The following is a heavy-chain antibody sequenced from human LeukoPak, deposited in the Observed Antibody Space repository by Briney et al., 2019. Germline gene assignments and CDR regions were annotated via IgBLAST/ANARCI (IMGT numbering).Heavy chain of an antibody. CDR1: GSTFSIYA. CDR2: ISYDGSNK. J-gene: IGHJ4*02. D-gene: IGHD3-16*01. V-gene: IGHV3-30-3*01. Sequence: GGSLRLSCAASGSTFSIYAMHWVRQAPGKGLEWVAVISYDGSNKYYTDSVKGRFTISRDNSKNTLYLQMNSLRAEDTAVYFCARVGDYDYIWGSFDYWGQGTLVTVSS. CDR3: ARVGDYDYIWGSFDY.